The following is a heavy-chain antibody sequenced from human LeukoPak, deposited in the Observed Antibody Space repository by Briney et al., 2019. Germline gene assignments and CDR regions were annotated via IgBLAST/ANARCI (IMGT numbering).Heavy chain of an antibody. CDR2: INHSGST. Sequence: PSETLSLTCAVYGGSFSGYYWSWIRQPPGKGLEWIGEINHSGSTNYNPSLKSRVTISVDTSKNQFSLKLSSVTAADTAVYYCASFLGGYSFFHWGQGTLVTVSS. D-gene: IGHD3-22*01. J-gene: IGHJ4*02. CDR1: GGSFSGYY. CDR3: ASFLGGYSFFH. V-gene: IGHV4-34*01.